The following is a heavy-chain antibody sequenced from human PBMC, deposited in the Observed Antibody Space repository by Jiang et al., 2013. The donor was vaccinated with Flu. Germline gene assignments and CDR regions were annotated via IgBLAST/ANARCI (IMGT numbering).Heavy chain of an antibody. CDR3: ARGRSSGWGY. CDR1: GGSFSGYY. Sequence: LLKPSETLSLTCAVYGGSFSGYYWSWIRQPPGKGLEWIGEINHSGSTNYNPSLKSRVTISVDTSKNQFSLKLSSVTAADTAVYYCARGRSSGWGYWGQGTLVTVSS. D-gene: IGHD6-19*01. V-gene: IGHV4-34*01. CDR2: INHSGST. J-gene: IGHJ4*02.